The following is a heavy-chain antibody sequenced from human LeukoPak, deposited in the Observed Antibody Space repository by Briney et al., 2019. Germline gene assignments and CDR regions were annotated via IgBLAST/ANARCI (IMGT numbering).Heavy chain of an antibody. J-gene: IGHJ4*02. Sequence: GESLKISCKGSGYSFTGYWVGWVRQMPGKGLGWMGIIYPGDSATTYSPSCQDQVTMSAHKSISTAYLRWRSLKASHPAMYHCARRGDGYNYGFDSWGQGTLVTVSS. V-gene: IGHV5-51*01. CDR2: IYPGDSAT. D-gene: IGHD5-24*01. CDR1: GYSFTGYW. CDR3: ARRGDGYNYGFDS.